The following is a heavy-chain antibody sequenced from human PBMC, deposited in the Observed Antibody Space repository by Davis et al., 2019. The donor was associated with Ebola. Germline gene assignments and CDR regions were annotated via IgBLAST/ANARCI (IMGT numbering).Heavy chain of an antibody. CDR1: GFTFSSYS. CDR2: ISWNSGSI. V-gene: IGHV3-48*04. CDR3: ARETAH. Sequence: GESLKISCTASGFTFSSYSMNWVRQAPGKGLEWVSGISWNSGSIGYVDSVKGRFTISRDNAKNSLYLQMNSLRAEDTAVYYCARETAHWGQGTLVTVSS. J-gene: IGHJ4*02.